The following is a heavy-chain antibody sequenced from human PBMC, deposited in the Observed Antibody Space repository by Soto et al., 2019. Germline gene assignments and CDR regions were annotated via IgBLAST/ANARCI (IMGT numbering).Heavy chain of an antibody. D-gene: IGHD3-10*01. CDR1: GYTLTELS. CDR3: ARLLWFGADYYYYYMDV. J-gene: IGHJ6*03. CDR2: FDPEDGET. V-gene: IGHV1-24*01. Sequence: GASVKVSCKVSGYTLTELSMHWVRQAPGKGLEWMGGFDPEDGETIYAQKFQGRVTMTRNTSISTAYMELSSLRSEDTAVYYCARLLWFGADYYYYYMDVWGKGTTVTVSS.